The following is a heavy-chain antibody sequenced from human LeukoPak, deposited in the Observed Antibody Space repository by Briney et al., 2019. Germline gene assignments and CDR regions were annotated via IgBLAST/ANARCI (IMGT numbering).Heavy chain of an antibody. CDR3: ARGVKTEYSYGYPLDY. J-gene: IGHJ4*02. CDR2: INHSGST. V-gene: IGHV4-34*01. CDR1: GGSFSGYY. Sequence: SETLSLTCAVYGGSFSGYYWSWIRQPPGKGLEWIGEINHSGSTNYNPSLKSRVTISVDTSKNQFSLKLSSVTAADTAVYYCARGVKTEYSYGYPLDYWGQGTLVTVSS. D-gene: IGHD5-18*01.